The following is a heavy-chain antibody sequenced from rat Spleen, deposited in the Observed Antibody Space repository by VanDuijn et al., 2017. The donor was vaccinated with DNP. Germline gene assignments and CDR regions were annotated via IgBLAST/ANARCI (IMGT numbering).Heavy chain of an antibody. V-gene: IGHV5-25*01. CDR3: ARGTTRNYFDY. CDR1: GFTFSNYY. D-gene: IGHD1-4*01. Sequence: EVQLVESGGGLVQPGRSLKLSCAASGFTFSNYYMAWVRQAPKKGLEWVATISTSGSSTYYPDSVKGRFTISRDNAKSSLYLQMNSLKSEDTATYYGARGTTRNYFDYWGQGVMVTVSS. J-gene: IGHJ2*01. CDR2: ISTSGSST.